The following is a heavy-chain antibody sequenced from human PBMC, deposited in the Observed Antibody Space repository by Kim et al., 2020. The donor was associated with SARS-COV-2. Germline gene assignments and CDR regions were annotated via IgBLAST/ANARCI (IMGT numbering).Heavy chain of an antibody. CDR3: ARSGSYGMDV. Sequence: SETLSLTCTVSGGSISSSSYYWGWIRQSPGKGLEWIGSIYYSGSTYYNPSLKSRVTISVDTSKNQFSLKLSSVTAADTAVYYCARSGSYGMDVWGQGTT. CDR1: GGSISSSSYY. D-gene: IGHD1-26*01. J-gene: IGHJ6*02. CDR2: IYYSGST. V-gene: IGHV4-39*01.